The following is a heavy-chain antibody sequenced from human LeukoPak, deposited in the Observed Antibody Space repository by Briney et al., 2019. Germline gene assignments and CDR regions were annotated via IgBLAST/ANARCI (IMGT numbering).Heavy chain of an antibody. V-gene: IGHV4-61*02. J-gene: IGHJ3*02. D-gene: IGHD2-8*01. Sequence: PSETLSLTCTVSGGSISSGSYYWSWIRQPAGKGLEWIGRIYTSGSTNYNPSLKSRVTISVDTSKNQFSLKLSSVTAADTAVYYCVRADYNGGNPGSFDIWGRGTMVTVSS. CDR1: GGSISSGSYY. CDR2: IYTSGST. CDR3: VRADYNGGNPGSFDI.